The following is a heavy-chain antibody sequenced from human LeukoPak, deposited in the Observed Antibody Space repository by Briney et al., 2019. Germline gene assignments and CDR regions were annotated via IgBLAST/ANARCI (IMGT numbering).Heavy chain of an antibody. CDR3: ARPYSSSGEDVIWFDP. CDR1: GGSISSSSYY. J-gene: IGHJ5*02. CDR2: IYYSGST. D-gene: IGHD6-6*01. V-gene: IGHV4-39*01. Sequence: SETLSLTCTVSGGSISSSSYYWGWIRQPPGKGLERIGSIYYSGSTYYNPSLKSRVTISVDTSKNQFSLKLSSVTAADTAVYYCARPYSSSGEDVIWFDPWGQGTLVTVSS.